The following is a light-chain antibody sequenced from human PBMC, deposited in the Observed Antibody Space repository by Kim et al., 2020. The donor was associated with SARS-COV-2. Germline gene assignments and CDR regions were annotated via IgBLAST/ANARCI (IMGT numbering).Light chain of an antibody. CDR3: SSYTSSSTWV. J-gene: IGLJ3*02. V-gene: IGLV2-14*03. CDR2: DVS. CDR1: SSDVGDYDY. Sequence: GQSITISCTETSSDVGDYDYVSWYQQHPGKAPKLMIYDVSERPSGVSYRFSGSKSGNTASLTISRLRAEDEADYYCSSYTSSSTWVFGGGTKLTVL.